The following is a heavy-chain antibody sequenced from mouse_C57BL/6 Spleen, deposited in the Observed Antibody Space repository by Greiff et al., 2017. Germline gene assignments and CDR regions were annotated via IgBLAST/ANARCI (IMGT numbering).Heavy chain of an antibody. CDR2: INPNNGGT. Sequence: VHVKQSGPELVKPGASVKIPCKASGYTFTDYNMDWVKQSHGKSLEWIGDINPNNGGTIYNQKFKGKATLTVDKSSSTAHMELRSLTSEDTAVYYCARFDGYLFDYWGQGTTLTVSS. CDR1: GYTFTDYN. D-gene: IGHD2-3*01. V-gene: IGHV1-18*01. CDR3: ARFDGYLFDY. J-gene: IGHJ2*01.